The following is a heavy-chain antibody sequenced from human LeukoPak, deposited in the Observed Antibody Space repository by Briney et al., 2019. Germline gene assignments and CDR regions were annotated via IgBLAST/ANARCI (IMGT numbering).Heavy chain of an antibody. V-gene: IGHV3-23*01. Sequence: GGSLRLSCAVSGFTFSSYAMSWVRQAPGKGLEWVSGISDSGGSTYYADYVKGRFTISRDNSKNTLYLQMNSLRAEDTAVYYCAKGSIIASGLLWFGELLYWFDPWGQGTLVTVSS. D-gene: IGHD3-10*01. CDR2: ISDSGGST. CDR1: GFTFSSYA. J-gene: IGHJ5*02. CDR3: AKGSIIASGLLWFGELLYWFDP.